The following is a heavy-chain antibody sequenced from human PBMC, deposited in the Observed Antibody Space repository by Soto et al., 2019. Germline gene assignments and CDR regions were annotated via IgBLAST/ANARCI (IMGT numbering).Heavy chain of an antibody. V-gene: IGHV3-30*18. D-gene: IGHD3-3*01. CDR3: ANPHYDFWSGYYRGQNSEAPARVDY. J-gene: IGHJ4*02. CDR1: GFTFSSYG. Sequence: PGGSLRLSCAASGFTFSSYGMHWVRQAPGKGLEWVAVISYDGSNTYYADSVKGRFTISRDNSKNTLYLQMNSLRAEDTAVYYCANPHYDFWSGYYRGQNSEAPARVDYWCQGTLVTVS. CDR2: ISYDGSNT.